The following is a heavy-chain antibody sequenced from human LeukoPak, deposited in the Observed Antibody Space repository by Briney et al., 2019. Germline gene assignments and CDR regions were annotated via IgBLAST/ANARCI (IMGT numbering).Heavy chain of an antibody. Sequence: PGGSLRLSCEASGFTFNKFAMSWVRQAPGKGPEWVSAIGSRGATTFYADSVKGRCTISRDNSKNTVYLEMNSLRAEDTAIYYCAKVSVGPLSRPTHVALYYGMDVWGQGTTVTVSS. CDR3: AKVSVGPLSRPTHVALYYGMDV. CDR1: GFTFNKFA. D-gene: IGHD2-8*01. V-gene: IGHV3-23*01. CDR2: IGSRGATT. J-gene: IGHJ6*02.